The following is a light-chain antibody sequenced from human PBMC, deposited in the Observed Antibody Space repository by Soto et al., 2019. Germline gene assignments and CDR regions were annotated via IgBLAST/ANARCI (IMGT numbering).Light chain of an antibody. CDR2: DVS. V-gene: IGLV2-14*01. Sequence: ALTQPASVSGSLGQSISISCTEDSSDLTYNSVSWYQHHPHKAPKLIIYDVSYRPSGVSTRFSGSQSAGSASLTISGLQAEDEADYYCSSNKIGSTYVFGTGTKVTVL. J-gene: IGLJ1*01. CDR3: SSNKIGSTYV. CDR1: SSDLTYNS.